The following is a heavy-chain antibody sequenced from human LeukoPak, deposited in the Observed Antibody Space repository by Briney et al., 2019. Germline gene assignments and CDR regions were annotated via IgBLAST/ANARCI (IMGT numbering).Heavy chain of an antibody. V-gene: IGHV4-39*01. CDR2: IYYSGST. J-gene: IGHJ3*02. CDR3: ARSSQYYDILTGYSFSAFDI. D-gene: IGHD3-9*01. CDR1: GGSISSNSYY. Sequence: SETLSLTCTVSGGSISSNSYYWGWIRQPPGKGLEWIGSIYYSGSTYYNPSLKSRVTISVDTSKNQFSLKLSSVTAADTAVYYCARSSQYYDILTGYSFSAFDIWGQGTMVTVSS.